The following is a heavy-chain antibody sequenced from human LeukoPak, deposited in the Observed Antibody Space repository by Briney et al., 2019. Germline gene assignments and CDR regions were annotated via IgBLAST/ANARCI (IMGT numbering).Heavy chain of an antibody. J-gene: IGHJ6*03. CDR1: GFTFSDYY. CDR2: IKQDGSEK. CDR3: AKDLKYGSGSAQGMDV. Sequence: PGGSLRLSCAASGFTFSDYYMNWVRQAPGKGLEWMANIKQDGSEKYYVDSVKGRFTISRDNAKNSLYLQMNSLRAEDTAVYYCAKDLKYGSGSAQGMDVWGKGTTVTISS. D-gene: IGHD3-10*01. V-gene: IGHV3-7*01.